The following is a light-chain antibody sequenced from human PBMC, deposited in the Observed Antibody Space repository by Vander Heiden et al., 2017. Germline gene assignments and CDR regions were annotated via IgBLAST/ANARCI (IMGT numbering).Light chain of an antibody. V-gene: IGKV1-5*01. Sequence: DIQMTQSPSTLSASVGDRVTITSRASQSINNHLAWYQQKPGKAPNRLIYEASSLQSGVPSRFSGSGSGTEFTLTISSLQPEDFATYYCQHYDTYPLTFGGGTKVEIK. CDR1: QSINNH. J-gene: IGKJ4*01. CDR3: QHYDTYPLT. CDR2: EAS.